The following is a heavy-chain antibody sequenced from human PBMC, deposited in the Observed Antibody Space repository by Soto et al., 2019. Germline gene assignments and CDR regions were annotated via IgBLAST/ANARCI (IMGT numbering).Heavy chain of an antibody. V-gene: IGHV4-30-2*01. J-gene: IGHJ5*02. Sequence: QLQLQESGPGLVKPSQTLSLTCAVSGGSISSGDYSWSWIRQPPGKGLEWIGYIYHSGSTYNNPSQTSRVTISVDRSKNPFSLKRSSVTAAVTAVYYCARVPDRWGQGALVSVSS. CDR3: ARVPDR. CDR1: GGSISSGDYS. D-gene: IGHD2-2*01. CDR2: IYHSGST.